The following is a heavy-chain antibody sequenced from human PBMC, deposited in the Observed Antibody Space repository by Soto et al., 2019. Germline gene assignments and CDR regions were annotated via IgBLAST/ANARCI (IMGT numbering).Heavy chain of an antibody. D-gene: IGHD6-13*01. Sequence: EVQLVESGGGLVKPGGSLRLSCAASGFTFSSYSMNWVRQAPGKGLEWVSSISSSSSYIYYADSVKGRVTIPRDNAKNSLYLPMNRLRAEDTAVYYCAREKSVAGTRWYYFDYWGQGTLVTVSS. V-gene: IGHV3-21*01. CDR1: GFTFSSYS. CDR2: ISSSSSYI. J-gene: IGHJ4*02. CDR3: AREKSVAGTRWYYFDY.